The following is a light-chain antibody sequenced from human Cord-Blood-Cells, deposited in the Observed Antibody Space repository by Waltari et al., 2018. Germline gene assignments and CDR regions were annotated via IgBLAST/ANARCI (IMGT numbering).Light chain of an antibody. CDR3: QQSYSTPYT. J-gene: IGKJ2*01. Sequence: DIQITQSPSSLSASVGDRGTITCRARQSISSYLNWYQQKPGKAPKLLIYAASSLQSGVPSRLRGSGSGTDFTLTISSLKPEDFATYYCQQSYSTPYTFGQGTKLEIK. V-gene: IGKV1-39*01. CDR2: AAS. CDR1: QSISSY.